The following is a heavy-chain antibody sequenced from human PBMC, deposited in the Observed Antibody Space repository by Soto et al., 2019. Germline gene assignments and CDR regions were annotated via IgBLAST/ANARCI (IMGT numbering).Heavy chain of an antibody. Sequence: GGSLRLSCAASGFTFSSYAMSWVRQAPGKGLEWVSTIRNSGGTTYYADSVKGRFTISRDNSANTLYLQMNSLRADDTAVYYCARDYDSSGYPRYYFDYWGQGTLVTVSS. D-gene: IGHD3-22*01. CDR3: ARDYDSSGYPRYYFDY. V-gene: IGHV3-23*01. CDR1: GFTFSSYA. CDR2: IRNSGGTT. J-gene: IGHJ4*02.